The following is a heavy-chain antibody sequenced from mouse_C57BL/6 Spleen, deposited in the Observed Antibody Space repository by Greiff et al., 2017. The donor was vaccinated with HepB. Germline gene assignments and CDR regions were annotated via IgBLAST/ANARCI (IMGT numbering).Heavy chain of an antibody. CDR3: ASERWLLRYFDV. Sequence: EVQLVESGGGLVKPGGSLKLSCAASGFTFSSYAMSWVRQTPEKSLEWVATISDGGSYTYYPDNVKGRFTISRDNAKNNLYLQMSHLKSEDTAMYYCASERWLLRYFDVWGTGTTVTVSS. D-gene: IGHD2-3*01. CDR2: ISDGGSYT. V-gene: IGHV5-4*01. CDR1: GFTFSSYA. J-gene: IGHJ1*03.